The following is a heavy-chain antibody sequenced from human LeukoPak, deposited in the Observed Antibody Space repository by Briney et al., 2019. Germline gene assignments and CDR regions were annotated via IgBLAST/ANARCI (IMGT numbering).Heavy chain of an antibody. CDR3: AKNVPYYYYMDV. D-gene: IGHD2-2*01. CDR1: GFPFSIYG. V-gene: IGHV3-23*01. CDR2: ISPGGGPT. Sequence: GGTLRLSCAGSGFPFSIYGMNWVRQAPGKGLEWVSGISPGGGPTYYADSVKGRFTISRDDSKSTLYLQMNNLRAEDTAVYYCAKNVPYYYYMDVWGKGTTVTVSS. J-gene: IGHJ6*03.